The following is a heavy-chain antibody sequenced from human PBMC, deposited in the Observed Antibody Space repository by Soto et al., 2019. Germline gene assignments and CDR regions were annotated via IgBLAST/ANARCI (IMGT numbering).Heavy chain of an antibody. Sequence: GESLKISCKGSGYSFTSYWIGWVRQMPGKGLEWMGIIYPGDSDTRYSPSFQGQVTISADKSISTAYLQWSSLKASDTAMYYCARRDSLYYYDSSGYYYYGMDAWGQGTTVTVSS. J-gene: IGHJ6*02. CDR1: GYSFTSYW. D-gene: IGHD3-22*01. V-gene: IGHV5-51*01. CDR2: IYPGDSDT. CDR3: ARRDSLYYYDSSGYYYYGMDA.